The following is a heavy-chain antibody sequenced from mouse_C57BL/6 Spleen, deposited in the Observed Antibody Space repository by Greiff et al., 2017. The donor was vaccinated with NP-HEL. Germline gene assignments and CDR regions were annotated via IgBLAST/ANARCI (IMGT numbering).Heavy chain of an antibody. CDR3: ARWGPYYFDY. V-gene: IGHV1-64*01. Sequence: QVQLQQPGAELVKPGASVKLSCKASGYIFTSYWMHWVKQRPGQGLEWIGMIHPNSGSTNYNEKFKSKATLTVDKSSSTAYMQLSSLTSEDSAVYYCARWGPYYFDYWGQGTTLTVSS. CDR1: GYIFTSYW. CDR2: IHPNSGST. J-gene: IGHJ2*01.